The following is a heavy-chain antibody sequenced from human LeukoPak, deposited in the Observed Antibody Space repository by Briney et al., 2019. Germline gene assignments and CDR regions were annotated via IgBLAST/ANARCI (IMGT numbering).Heavy chain of an antibody. V-gene: IGHV1-3*01. CDR1: GYTFTSYA. CDR3: ARDWAGALTSDYFDY. CDR2: INAGNGNT. J-gene: IGHJ4*02. D-gene: IGHD1-26*01. Sequence: GASVRVSCKASGYTFTSYAMHWVRQAPGQRLEWMGWINAGNGNTKYSQKFQGRVTITRDTSASTAYMELSSLRSEDTAVYYCARDWAGALTSDYFDYWGQGTLVTASS.